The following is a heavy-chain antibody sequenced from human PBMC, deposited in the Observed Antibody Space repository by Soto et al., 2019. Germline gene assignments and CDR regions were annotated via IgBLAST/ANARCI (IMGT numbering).Heavy chain of an antibody. CDR2: IIPIFGTA. CDR1: GGTFSSYA. CDR3: ARDLVVVAATPYYYYGMDV. Sequence: SVKVSCKASGGTFSSYAISWVRQAPGQGLEWMGGIIPIFGTANYAQKFQGRVTITADESTSTAYMELSSLRSEDTAVYYCARDLVVVAATPYYYYGMDVWGQGTTVTVSS. D-gene: IGHD2-15*01. J-gene: IGHJ6*02. V-gene: IGHV1-69*13.